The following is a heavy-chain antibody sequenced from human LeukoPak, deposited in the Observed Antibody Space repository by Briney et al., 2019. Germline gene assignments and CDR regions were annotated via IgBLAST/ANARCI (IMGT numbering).Heavy chain of an antibody. J-gene: IGHJ4*02. Sequence: GGSLRLSCAASGFIFSRYTLHWVRQAPGKGLEWVSMISFDGSTKDYADSVKGRFTISRDNSKNTLDLQMTSLRTEDTAVYYCARGVVTAYAAFDSWGQGPLVTVSS. D-gene: IGHD2-21*02. V-gene: IGHV3-30-3*01. CDR1: GFIFSRYT. CDR2: ISFDGSTK. CDR3: ARGVVTAYAAFDS.